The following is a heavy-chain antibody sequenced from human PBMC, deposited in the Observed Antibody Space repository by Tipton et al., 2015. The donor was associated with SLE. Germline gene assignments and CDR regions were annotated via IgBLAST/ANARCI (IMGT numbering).Heavy chain of an antibody. J-gene: IGHJ5*02. CDR1: GGSMSSHH. V-gene: IGHV4-59*11. CDR3: ASQGGIVVVVAATWSDNWLDP. D-gene: IGHD2-15*01. Sequence: TLSLTCSVSGGSMSSHHWSWIRQSPGKALEWIGNIYYSGSTYYNPSLKRRVTMSLDRSKYQFSLRLTSVTAADTAVYYCASQGGIVVVVAATWSDNWLDPWGQGTLVTVSS. CDR2: IYYSGST.